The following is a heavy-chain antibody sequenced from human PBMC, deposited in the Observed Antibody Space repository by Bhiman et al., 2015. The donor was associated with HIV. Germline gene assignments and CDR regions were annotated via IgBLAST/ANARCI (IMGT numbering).Heavy chain of an antibody. D-gene: IGHD3-22*01. CDR3: AKDAGYYDSSGYPVFDY. J-gene: IGHJ4*02. CDR2: ISWDGGST. V-gene: IGHV3-43D*03. CDR1: GFTFDDYA. Sequence: EVQLVESGGVVVQPGGSLRLSCAASGFTFDDYAMHWVRQAPGKGLEWVSLISWDGGSTYYADSVKGRFTISRDNSKNSLYLQMNSLRAEDTALYYCAKDAGYYDSSGYPVFDYWGQGTLVTVSS.